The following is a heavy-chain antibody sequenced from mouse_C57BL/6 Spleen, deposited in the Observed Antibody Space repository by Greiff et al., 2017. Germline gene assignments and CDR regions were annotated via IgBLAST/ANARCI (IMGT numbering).Heavy chain of an antibody. Sequence: EVQVVESGEGLVKPGGSLKLSCAASGFTFSSYAMSWVRQTPEKRLEWVAYISSGGDYIYYADTVKGRFTISRDNARNTLYLQMSSLKSEDTAMYYCTRGGYYGSSYYYAMDYWGQGTSVTVSS. CDR2: ISSGGDYI. V-gene: IGHV5-9-1*02. CDR1: GFTFSSYA. D-gene: IGHD1-1*01. J-gene: IGHJ4*01. CDR3: TRGGYYGSSYYYAMDY.